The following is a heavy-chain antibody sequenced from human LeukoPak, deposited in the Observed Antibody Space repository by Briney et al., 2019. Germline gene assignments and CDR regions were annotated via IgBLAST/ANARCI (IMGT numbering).Heavy chain of an antibody. CDR1: GFTFSSYA. D-gene: IGHD3-10*01. CDR3: AKGRSSGSYYTLFDY. V-gene: IGHV3-23*01. Sequence: GGSLRLSCAASGFTFSSYAMSWVRQAPGKGLEWVSAISGSGGSTYYADSVKGRFTISRDNSKNTLYLQMNSLRAEDMAVYYCAKGRSSGSYYTLFDYWGRGTLVTVSS. CDR2: ISGSGGST. J-gene: IGHJ4*02.